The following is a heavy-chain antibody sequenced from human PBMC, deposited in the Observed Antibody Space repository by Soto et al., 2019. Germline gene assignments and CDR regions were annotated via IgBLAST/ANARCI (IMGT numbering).Heavy chain of an antibody. CDR3: ARASYYDFWSGYRPTYYYYGMDV. CDR1: GYTFTSYG. V-gene: IGHV1-18*01. J-gene: IGHJ6*02. D-gene: IGHD3-3*01. CDR2: ISAYNGNT. Sequence: ASVKVSCKASGYTFTSYGISWVRQAPGQGLEWMGWISAYNGNTNYAQKLQGRVTMTTDTSTSTAYMELRSLRSEDTAVYYCARASYYDFWSGYRPTYYYYGMDVWGQGTTVTVSS.